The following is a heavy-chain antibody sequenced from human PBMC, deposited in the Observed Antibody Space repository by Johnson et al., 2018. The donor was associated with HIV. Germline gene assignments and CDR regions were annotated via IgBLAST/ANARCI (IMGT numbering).Heavy chain of an antibody. CDR3: ARDRGAARDAFDI. J-gene: IGHJ3*02. CDR2: SRWNSGSI. D-gene: IGHD6-6*01. Sequence: EVQLVESGGGVVRPGGSLRLSCAASGFIFDDHGMTWVRQAPGKGLESVSGSRWNSGSIGDADSGKGRFTISRDNAKNSRHLQMNSLRAEDTAVYYCARDRGAARDAFDIWGQGTMVTVSS. V-gene: IGHV3-20*04. CDR1: GFIFDDHG.